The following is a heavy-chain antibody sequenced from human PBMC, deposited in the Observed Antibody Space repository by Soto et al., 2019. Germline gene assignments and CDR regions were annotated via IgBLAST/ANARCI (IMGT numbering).Heavy chain of an antibody. V-gene: IGHV1-69*13. CDR1: GGTFSSYA. CDR2: IIPIFGTA. Sequence: ASVKVSCKASGGTFSSYAISWVRQAPGQGLEWMGGIIPIFGTANYAQKFQGRVTITADESTSTAYMELSSLRSEDTAVYYCARDVGSSGYYYYYFDYWGQGTLVTVSS. J-gene: IGHJ4*02. CDR3: ARDVGSSGYYYYYFDY. D-gene: IGHD3-22*01.